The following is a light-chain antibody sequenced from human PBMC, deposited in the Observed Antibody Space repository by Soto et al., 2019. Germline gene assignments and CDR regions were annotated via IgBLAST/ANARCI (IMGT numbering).Light chain of an antibody. V-gene: IGKV1-5*03. CDR2: KAS. J-gene: IGKJ1*01. CDR1: QSISSW. Sequence: DIQMTQSPSSVSASVGDRVTITCRASQSISSWLAWYQQKPGKAPKLLIYKASSLESGVPSRFSGSGSRTEFTLTISSLQPDDFATYYCQHYNSYSEAFGQGTKVDIK. CDR3: QHYNSYSEA.